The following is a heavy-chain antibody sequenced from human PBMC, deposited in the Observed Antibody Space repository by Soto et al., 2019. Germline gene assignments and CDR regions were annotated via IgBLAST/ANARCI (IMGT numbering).Heavy chain of an antibody. CDR1: GGSISSYY. CDR2: IYYSGST. CDR3: ARTPDYDFWSGYLNWFDP. J-gene: IGHJ5*02. D-gene: IGHD3-3*01. V-gene: IGHV4-59*01. Sequence: SETLSLTCTVSGGSISSYYWSWIRQPPGKGLEWIGYIYYSGSTNYNPSLKSRVTISVDTSKNQFSLKLSSVTAADTAVYYCARTPDYDFWSGYLNWFDPWGQGTLVTVSS.